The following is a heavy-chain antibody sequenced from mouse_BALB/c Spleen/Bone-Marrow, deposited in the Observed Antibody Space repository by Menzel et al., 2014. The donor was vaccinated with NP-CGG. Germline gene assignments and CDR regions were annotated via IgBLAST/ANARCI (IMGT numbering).Heavy chain of an antibody. CDR1: GFTFSNYW. CDR3: TRRGRGYAMGY. J-gene: IGHJ4*01. V-gene: IGHV6-6*02. Sequence: EVKLQESGGGLVQPGGSMKLSCVASGFTFSNYWMNWVRQSPEKGLEWVAEIRLKSNNYATHYAESVKGRFTSSRDDSKSSVYLQMNNLRAEDTGIYYCTRRGRGYAMGYWGQGTSVTVSS. CDR2: IRLKSNNYAT.